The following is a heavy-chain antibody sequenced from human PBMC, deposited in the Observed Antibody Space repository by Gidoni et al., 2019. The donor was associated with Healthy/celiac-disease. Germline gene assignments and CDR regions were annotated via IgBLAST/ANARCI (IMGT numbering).Heavy chain of an antibody. CDR2: ISSSGSTI. CDR1: GFPFSSYA. D-gene: IGHD2-2*01. V-gene: IGHV3-48*03. J-gene: IGHJ6*03. CDR3: ANTCSSTSCYDYYYYYMDV. Sequence: EVQLVESGGGLVQPGGSLRLSCAASGFPFSSYALNWVRQAPGKGLGGVSYISSSGSTIYYADSVKGRFTISRDNAKNSLYLQMNSLRAEDTAVYYCANTCSSTSCYDYYYYYMDVWGKGTTVTVSS.